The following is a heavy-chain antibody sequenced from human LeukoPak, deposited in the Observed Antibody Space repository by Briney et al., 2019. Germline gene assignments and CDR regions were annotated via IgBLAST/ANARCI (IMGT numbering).Heavy chain of an antibody. CDR1: GGSISSGGYS. CDR3: ARVSWEQGTDY. V-gene: IGHV4-30-4*07. CDR2: IYYSGST. D-gene: IGHD1-26*01. Sequence: SQTLSLTCAVSGGSISSGGYSWSWIRQPPGKGLEWIGYIYYSGSTYYNPSLKSRVTISVDTSKNQFSLKLSSVTAADTAVYYCARVSWEQGTDYWGQGTLVTVSS. J-gene: IGHJ4*02.